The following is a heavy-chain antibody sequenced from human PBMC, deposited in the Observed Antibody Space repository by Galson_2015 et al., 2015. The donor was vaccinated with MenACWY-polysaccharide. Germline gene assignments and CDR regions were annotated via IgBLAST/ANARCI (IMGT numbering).Heavy chain of an antibody. CDR2: INEDGSDR. CDR3: ARDRGYLAFDI. D-gene: IGHD6-13*01. J-gene: IGHJ3*02. Sequence: SLRLSCAASGFTFSSYWMSWVRQAPGKGLEWVANINEDGSDRYYVDSVKGRFTISRDNAKNSLYLQMNSLRAEDTAVYFCARDRGYLAFDIWGQGTMVTVSS. V-gene: IGHV3-7*01. CDR1: GFTFSSYW.